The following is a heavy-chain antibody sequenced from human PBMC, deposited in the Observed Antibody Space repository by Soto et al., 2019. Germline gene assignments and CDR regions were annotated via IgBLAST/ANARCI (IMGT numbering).Heavy chain of an antibody. V-gene: IGHV1-18*01. J-gene: IGHJ5*02. CDR1: GYTFTSYG. D-gene: IGHD2-2*01. Sequence: QVQLVQSGAEVKKPGASVKVSCKASGYTFTSYGISWVRQAHGQGLEWMGWISAYNGNTNYAQKLQGRVTMTTDTSTSTAYMELRSLRSDDTAVYYCARRYCSSTSCYRGANWFDPWGQGTLVTVSS. CDR3: ARRYCSSTSCYRGANWFDP. CDR2: ISAYNGNT.